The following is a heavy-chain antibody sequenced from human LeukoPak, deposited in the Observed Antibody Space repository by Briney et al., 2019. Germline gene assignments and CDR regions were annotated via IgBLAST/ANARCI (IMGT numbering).Heavy chain of an antibody. CDR1: GGSFSGYY. Sequence: SETLSLTCAVYGGSFSGYYWGWIRQPPGKGLEWIGGIYYSGSTYYNPSLKSRVTISVDTSKNQFSLKLSSVTAADTAVYYCAGGVVIAPQTFDYWGQGTLVTVSS. V-gene: IGHV4-34*01. J-gene: IGHJ4*02. CDR2: IYYSGST. CDR3: AGGVVIAPQTFDY. D-gene: IGHD2-21*01.